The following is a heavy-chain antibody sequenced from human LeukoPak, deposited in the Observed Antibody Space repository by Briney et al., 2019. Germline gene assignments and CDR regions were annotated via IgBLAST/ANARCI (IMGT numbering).Heavy chain of an antibody. CDR1: GFTFSSYG. CDR2: IRYDGSNK. Sequence: GGSLRLSCAASGFTFSSYGMHWVRQAPGKGLEWVAFIRYDGSNKYYADSVKGRFTISRDNSKNTLYLQMNSLRAEDTAVYYCVKDGDDSGSYLVYWGQGTLVTVSS. CDR3: VKDGDDSGSYLVY. D-gene: IGHD1-26*01. J-gene: IGHJ4*02. V-gene: IGHV3-30*02.